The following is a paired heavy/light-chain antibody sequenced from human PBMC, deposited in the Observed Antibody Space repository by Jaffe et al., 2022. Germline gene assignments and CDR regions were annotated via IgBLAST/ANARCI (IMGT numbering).Light chain of an antibody. Sequence: SSELTQDPAVSVALGQTVRITCQGDSLRSYYAPWYQQKPGQAPILVIYGDDNRPSGIPNRFSGSYSGNTSSLTITGAQAEDEADYFCTSRDSSASYWMFGGGTKLTVL. CDR3: TSRDSSASYWM. V-gene: IGLV3-19*01. CDR1: SLRSYY. CDR2: GDD. J-gene: IGLJ3*02.
Heavy chain of an antibody. CDR1: GYTFNDYW. V-gene: IGHV5-51*03. Sequence: VQLVQSGAEVKEPGESLKISCKASGYTFNDYWIGWVRQSPGRGLEWMGIINPHDSDTRYSPSFHGQVTISVDNSITTAYLQWSGLKASDTAIYYCVRRDHRYFDYLLDYWGQGALVTVSA. D-gene: IGHD3-9*01. J-gene: IGHJ4*02. CDR3: VRRDHRYFDYLLDY. CDR2: INPHDSDT.